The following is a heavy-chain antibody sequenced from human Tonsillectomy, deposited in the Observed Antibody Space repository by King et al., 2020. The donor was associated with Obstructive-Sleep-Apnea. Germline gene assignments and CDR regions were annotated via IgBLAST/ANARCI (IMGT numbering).Heavy chain of an antibody. Sequence: VQLVESGAEVKKPGESLKISCKGSGYSFTSYWIGWVRQMPGKGLEWMGIIYPGDSDTRYSPSFQGQVTISADKSISTAYLQWSSLKASDTAMYYCAASGPYLGWCLSLAQGFDILGQGTMVTVSS. CDR1: GYSFTSYW. CDR2: IYPGDSDT. D-gene: IGHD4/OR15-4a*01. V-gene: IGHV5-51*01. J-gene: IGHJ3*02. CDR3: AASGPYLGWCLSLAQGFDI.